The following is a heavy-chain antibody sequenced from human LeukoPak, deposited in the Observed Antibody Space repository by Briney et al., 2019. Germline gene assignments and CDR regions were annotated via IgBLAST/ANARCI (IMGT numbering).Heavy chain of an antibody. Sequence: GGSLRLSCAASGFTFSSYWMHWVRQAPGKGLVWVSRINSDGSSTSYADSVKGRFTISRDNAKNTLYLQMNSLRDEDTAVYYCARDGRWELLPFSMDVWGQGTTVIVSS. CDR2: INSDGSST. CDR3: ARDGRWELLPFSMDV. CDR1: GFTFSSYW. D-gene: IGHD1-26*01. V-gene: IGHV3-74*01. J-gene: IGHJ6*02.